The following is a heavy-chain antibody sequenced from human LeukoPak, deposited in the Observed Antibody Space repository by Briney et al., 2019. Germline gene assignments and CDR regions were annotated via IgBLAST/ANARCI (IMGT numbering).Heavy chain of an antibody. Sequence: PGGSLRLSCAASGFTFSSYAMSWVRQAPGKGLEWVSAISGSGRSTYYGDSVKGRFTISRDNSKNTLYLQMNSLRAEDTAVYYCAKAYYDSSYYYYYGMDVWGQGTTVTVSS. CDR2: ISGSGRST. CDR1: GFTFSSYA. CDR3: AKAYYDSSYYYYYGMDV. J-gene: IGHJ6*02. D-gene: IGHD3-22*01. V-gene: IGHV3-23*01.